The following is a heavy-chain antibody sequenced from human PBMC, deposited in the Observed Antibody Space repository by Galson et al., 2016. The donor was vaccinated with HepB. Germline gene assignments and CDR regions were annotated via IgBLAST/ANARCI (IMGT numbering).Heavy chain of an antibody. CDR2: IYYSGST. D-gene: IGHD3-3*01. CDR3: ARGYHDFWSGSRSLDC. V-gene: IGHV4-30-4*01. J-gene: IGHJ4*02. CDR1: GGSISSGDYY. Sequence: LSLTCTVSGGSISSGDYYWSWIRQPPGKGLEWIGYIYYSGSTYYNPSLKSRVTMSVDTSKNQFSLRLSSVTAADTAVYYCARGYHDFWSGSRSLDCWGQGTLVTVSS.